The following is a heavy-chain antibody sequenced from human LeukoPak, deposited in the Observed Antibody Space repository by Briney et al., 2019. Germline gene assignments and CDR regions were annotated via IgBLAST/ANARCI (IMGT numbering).Heavy chain of an antibody. CDR2: INWKGGST. CDR3: ARALVVSDAFDI. D-gene: IGHD2-15*01. V-gene: IGHV3-20*04. CDR1: AFTFDDYG. Sequence: PGGSQRLSCAASAFTFDDYGRSWVRQAPEKGRECVSGINWKGGSTGYADSVKGRFTISRDNAKNSLYLQMNSLRAEDTALYYCARALVVSDAFDIWGQGTMVTVSS. J-gene: IGHJ3*02.